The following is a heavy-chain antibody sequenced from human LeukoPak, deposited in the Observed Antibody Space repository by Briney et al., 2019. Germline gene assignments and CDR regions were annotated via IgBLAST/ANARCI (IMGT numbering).Heavy chain of an antibody. D-gene: IGHD3-3*01. CDR2: IYTSGST. Sequence: SETLSLTCTVSGGSISSYYWSWIRQPAGKGLEWIGRIYTSGSTNYNPSLKSRVTMSVDTSKNQFSLKLSSVTAADTAVYYCARVLASDNDFWSGSQFWFDPWGQGILVTVSS. CDR3: ARVLASDNDFWSGSQFWFDP. CDR1: GGSISSYY. V-gene: IGHV4-4*07. J-gene: IGHJ5*02.